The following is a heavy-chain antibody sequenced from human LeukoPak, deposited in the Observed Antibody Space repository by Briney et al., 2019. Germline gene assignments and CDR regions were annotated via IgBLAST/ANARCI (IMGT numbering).Heavy chain of an antibody. CDR2: IYYSGST. D-gene: IGHD6-6*01. CDR3: ARGESIAATYWYFDL. V-gene: IGHV4-61*08. J-gene: IGHJ2*01. CDR1: GGSISSGGYY. Sequence: PSETLSLTCTVSGGSISSGGYYWSWIRQPPGKGLEWIGYIYYSGSTNYNPSLKSRVTISVDTSRNQFSLKLSSVTAADTAVYYCARGESIAATYWYFDLWGRGTLVTVSS.